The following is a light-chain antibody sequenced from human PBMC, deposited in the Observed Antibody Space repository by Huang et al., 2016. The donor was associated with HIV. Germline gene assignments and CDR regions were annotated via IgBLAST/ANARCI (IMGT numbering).Light chain of an antibody. CDR1: QDINSF. CDR3: QKYDSAPRT. J-gene: IGKJ1*01. V-gene: IGKV1-27*01. Sequence: DIQMTQSPSSLSASVGDRVTITCRASQDINSFLAWYQLKPGGAPRLLIHAVSTLQSGVPSRFSGSGSGIDFTLSISGLQPEDVALYFCQKYDSAPRTFGQGTKVEIK. CDR2: AVS.